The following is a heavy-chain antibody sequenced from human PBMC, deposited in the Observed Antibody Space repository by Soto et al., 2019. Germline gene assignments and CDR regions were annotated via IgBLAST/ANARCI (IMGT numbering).Heavy chain of an antibody. J-gene: IGHJ4*02. V-gene: IGHV5-51*01. CDR2: IYPGDSDT. D-gene: IGHD3-3*02. CDR3: ARHIRSPRVREIDY. Sequence: GESLKICCKVSGYSFTSYWSGWVRQMPGKGLEWMGIIYPGDSDTRYSPSFQGQVTISADKSISTAYLQWSSLKASDTAMYYCARHIRSPRVREIDYWGQGTLVTVSS. CDR1: GYSFTSYW.